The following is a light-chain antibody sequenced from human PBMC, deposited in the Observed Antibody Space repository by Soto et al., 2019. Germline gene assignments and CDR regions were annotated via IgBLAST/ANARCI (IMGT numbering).Light chain of an antibody. CDR2: GAS. Sequence: EIVLTQTPGTLSLSPGERATLSCRASKSVSSSYLAWYQQKPGQAPRLLMYGASSRATGIPDRFSGSGSGTDFTLTINRLEPEDFAVYYCQQYGSSPYTFVQGTKLEIK. J-gene: IGKJ2*01. CDR3: QQYGSSPYT. CDR1: KSVSSSY. V-gene: IGKV3-20*01.